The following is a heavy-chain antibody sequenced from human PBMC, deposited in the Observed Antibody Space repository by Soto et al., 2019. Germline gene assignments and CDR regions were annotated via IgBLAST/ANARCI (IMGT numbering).Heavy chain of an antibody. CDR3: AKVLERAVAGTTGTTFYYGMDV. Sequence: GGSLRLSCAASGFTFSSYGMHWVRQAPGKGLVWVAVISYDGSNKYYADSAKGRFTISRDNSKNTLYLQLNSLRDEDTAVYYCAKVLERAVAGTTGTTFYYGMDVWGQGTTVTVSS. J-gene: IGHJ6*02. CDR1: GFTFSSYG. CDR2: ISYDGSNK. V-gene: IGHV3-30*18. D-gene: IGHD1-1*01.